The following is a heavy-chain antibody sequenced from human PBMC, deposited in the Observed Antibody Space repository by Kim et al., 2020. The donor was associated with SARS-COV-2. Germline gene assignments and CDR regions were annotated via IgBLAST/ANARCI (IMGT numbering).Heavy chain of an antibody. CDR3: ASVQQRHYPFDH. D-gene: IGHD1-1*01. V-gene: IGHV3-74*01. J-gene: IGHJ4*02. Sequence: GGSLRLSCAASGLTFDTYWMHWVRQAPGKGLVWVSHINSDGSDRGYADSVKGRFTISRDNAKNTLFLQMNSLRPEDTAVYYCASVQQRHYPFDHWGQGTL. CDR2: INSDGSDR. CDR1: GLTFDTYW.